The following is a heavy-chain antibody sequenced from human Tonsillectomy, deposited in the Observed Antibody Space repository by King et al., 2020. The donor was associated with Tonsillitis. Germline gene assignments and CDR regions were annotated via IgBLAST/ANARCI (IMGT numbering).Heavy chain of an antibody. CDR1: GFTFSNAW. V-gene: IGHV3-15*01. Sequence: VQLVESGGGLVKPGGSLRLSCAASGFTFSNAWMSWVRQAPGKGLEWVGRIKSKTDVGTTDYAAPVNGRLTISRDDSKNTLYLQMNSLKTADTAVYYCTPDSPWGATITDYYYGMDVWGQGTTVTVSS. D-gene: IGHD5-12*01. J-gene: IGHJ6*02. CDR2: IKSKTDVGTT. CDR3: TPDSPWGATITDYYYGMDV.